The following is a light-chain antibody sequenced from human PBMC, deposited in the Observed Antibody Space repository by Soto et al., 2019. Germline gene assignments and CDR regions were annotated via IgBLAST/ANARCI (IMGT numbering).Light chain of an antibody. Sequence: QSVLTQPPSASGTPGQRVTISCSGSSSNIGSNAVNWYQQLPGTAPKLLIYNNDQRPSGVPDRFSGSKSGTSASLAISGLQSEDEADYYCATWDDSLNGRGVFGGGTKVTVL. J-gene: IGLJ2*01. CDR3: ATWDDSLNGRGV. CDR2: NND. CDR1: SSNIGSNA. V-gene: IGLV1-44*01.